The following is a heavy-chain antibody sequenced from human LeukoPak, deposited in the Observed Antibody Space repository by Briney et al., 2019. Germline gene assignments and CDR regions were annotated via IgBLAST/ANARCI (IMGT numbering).Heavy chain of an antibody. Sequence: GESLKISCKGSGYSFTNYWIGWVRQMPGKGLEWMGIIYPGDSDTRYSPSFQGQVTISVDKSISTAYLQWSSLKASDTAMYYCATQNTNYYDSSGYPFDIWGQGTMVTVSS. CDR1: GYSFTNYW. CDR2: IYPGDSDT. CDR3: ATQNTNYYDSSGYPFDI. J-gene: IGHJ3*02. D-gene: IGHD3-22*01. V-gene: IGHV5-51*01.